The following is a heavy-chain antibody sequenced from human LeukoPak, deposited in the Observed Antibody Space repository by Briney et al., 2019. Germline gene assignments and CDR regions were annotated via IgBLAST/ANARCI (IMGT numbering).Heavy chain of an antibody. CDR1: GFTFSSYG. CDR3: ANDGYGDYVIDY. CDR2: IRHDGSNK. Sequence: GGSLRLSCAASGFTFSSYGMHWVRQAPGKGLEWVAFIRHDGSNKYYADSVMGRFTISRDNSKNTLYLQMNSLRAEDTAVYYCANDGYGDYVIDYWGQGTLVTVSS. D-gene: IGHD4-17*01. V-gene: IGHV3-30*02. J-gene: IGHJ4*02.